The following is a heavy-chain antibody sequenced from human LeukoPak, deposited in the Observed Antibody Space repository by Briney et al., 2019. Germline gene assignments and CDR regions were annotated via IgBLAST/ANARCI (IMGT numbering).Heavy chain of an antibody. CDR1: GYTFTGYY. CDR2: INPNSGGT. J-gene: IGHJ4*02. Sequence: PGASVKVSCKASGYTFTGYYMHWVRQAPGQGLEWMGWINPNSGGTNYAQKFQGRVTMTRDTSISTAYMELGRLRSDDTAVYYCARDFGYSGYDAPDDYWGQGTLVTVSS. D-gene: IGHD5-12*01. CDR3: ARDFGYSGYDAPDDY. V-gene: IGHV1-2*02.